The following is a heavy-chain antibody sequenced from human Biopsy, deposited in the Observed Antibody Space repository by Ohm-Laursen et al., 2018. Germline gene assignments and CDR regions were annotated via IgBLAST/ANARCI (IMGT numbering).Heavy chain of an antibody. CDR3: ARDSGDGSGNYGGCFDP. CDR1: GHTLTGHY. CDR2: MNPDSGGT. D-gene: IGHD3-10*01. V-gene: IGHV1-2*02. J-gene: IGHJ5*02. Sequence: SVKVSCKVSGHTLTGHYMHWVRQAPGQGPEWMGWMNPDSGGTKYAQKFQGRVTMTRDTSISTAYMELSSLRSDDTAVYYCARDSGDGSGNYGGCFDPWGQGTLVTVSS.